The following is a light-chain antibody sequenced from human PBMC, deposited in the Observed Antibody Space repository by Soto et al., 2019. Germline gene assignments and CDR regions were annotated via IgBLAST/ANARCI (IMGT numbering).Light chain of an antibody. J-gene: IGLJ3*02. V-gene: IGLV2-14*01. Sequence: SVLTQPASVSGSPGQSITISCTGTSSDVGGYNYDSWCQQHPGKAPKLMIYEVSSRPSGISNRFSDSKSGNTASLTISGLQAEAEADYYCSSYTSSNLWVFGEGTKVTVL. CDR3: SSYTSSNLWV. CDR1: SSDVGGYNY. CDR2: EVS.